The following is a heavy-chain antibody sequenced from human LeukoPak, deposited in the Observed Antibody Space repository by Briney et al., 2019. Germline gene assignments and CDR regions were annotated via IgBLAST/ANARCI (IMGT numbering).Heavy chain of an antibody. CDR1: GGTFSSYA. J-gene: IGHJ4*02. V-gene: IGHV1-69*01. Sequence: SVKVSCKASGGTFSSYAISWVRQAPGQGLEWIGGIIPIFGTANYAQKFQGRVTVTADESTSTAYMELSSLRSEDTAVYYCARDLYGTAMANWGQGTLVTVSS. CDR2: IIPIFGTA. CDR3: ARDLYGTAMAN. D-gene: IGHD5-18*01.